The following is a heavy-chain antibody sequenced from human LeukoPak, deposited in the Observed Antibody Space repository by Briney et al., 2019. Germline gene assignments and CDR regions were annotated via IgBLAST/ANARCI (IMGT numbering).Heavy chain of an antibody. CDR3: AKDLGQFVGATQPGSFDY. CDR1: GFTFSSYG. D-gene: IGHD1-26*01. J-gene: IGHJ4*02. V-gene: IGHV3-30*02. CDR2: IRYDGSNK. Sequence: HPGGSLRLSCAASGFTFSSYGMHWVRQAPGKGLEWVAFIRYDGSNKYYADSVKGRFTISRDNSKNTLYLQMNSLRAEDTAVYYCAKDLGQFVGATQPGSFDYWGQGTLVTVSS.